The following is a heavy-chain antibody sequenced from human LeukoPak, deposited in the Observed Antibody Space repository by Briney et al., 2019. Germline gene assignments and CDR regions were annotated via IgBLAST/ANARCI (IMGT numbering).Heavy chain of an antibody. J-gene: IGHJ4*02. D-gene: IGHD2-15*01. CDR2: IIPILGIA. CDR3: ARRYCSGGSCYESH. Sequence: SVMVSCKASGYTFTSYYMHWVRQAPGQGLEWMGRIIPILGIANYAQKFQGRVTITADKSTSTAYMELSSLRSEDTAVYYCARRYCSGGSCYESHWGQGTLVTVSS. V-gene: IGHV1-69*02. CDR1: GYTFTSYY.